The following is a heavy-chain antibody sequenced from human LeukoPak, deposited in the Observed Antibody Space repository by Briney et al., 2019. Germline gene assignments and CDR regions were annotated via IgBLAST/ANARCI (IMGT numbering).Heavy chain of an antibody. J-gene: IGHJ5*02. CDR1: GFTFDDYG. V-gene: IGHV3-20*01. CDR2: INWNGGST. CDR3: ARSGRLKTYYYDSEFDP. D-gene: IGHD3-22*01. Sequence: PGGSLRLSCAASGFTFDDYGMSWVRQAPGKGREWVSGINWNGGSTGYADSVKGRFTISRDNAKNSLYLQMNSLRAEDTALYHCARSGRLKTYYYDSEFDPWGQGTLVTVSS.